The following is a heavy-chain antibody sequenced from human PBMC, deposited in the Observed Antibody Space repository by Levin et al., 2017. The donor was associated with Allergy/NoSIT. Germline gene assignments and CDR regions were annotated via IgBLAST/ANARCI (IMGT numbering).Heavy chain of an antibody. V-gene: IGHV3-30*18. Sequence: PGGSLRLSCAASGFTFSSYGMHWVRQAPGKGLEWVAVISYDGSNKYYADSVKGRFTISRDNSKNTLYLQMNSLRAEDTAVYYCAKDRYYGSGSSGLLDYWGQGTLVTVSS. J-gene: IGHJ4*02. D-gene: IGHD3-10*01. CDR2: ISYDGSNK. CDR3: AKDRYYGSGSSGLLDY. CDR1: GFTFSSYG.